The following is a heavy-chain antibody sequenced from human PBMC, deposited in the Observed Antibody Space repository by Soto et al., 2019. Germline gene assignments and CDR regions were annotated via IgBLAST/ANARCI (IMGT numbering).Heavy chain of an antibody. CDR1: GFTFSSYG. V-gene: IGHV3-23*01. CDR2: ISGSGSST. J-gene: IGHJ4*02. D-gene: IGHD2-2*01. CDR3: ARDFCPVPTCYDL. Sequence: PGGSLRLSCVASGFTFSSYGMSWVRQAPGKGLEWVSGISGSGSSTYYIDPVKGRFTISRDQSKNTLYLQMNSLRAEDTAVYYCARDFCPVPTCYDLWGQGVLVTVSS.